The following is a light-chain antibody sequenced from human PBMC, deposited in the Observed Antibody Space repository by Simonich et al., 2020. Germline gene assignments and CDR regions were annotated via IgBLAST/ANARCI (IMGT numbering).Light chain of an antibody. CDR2: EGR. CDR3: CSYAGSSTVV. J-gene: IGLJ2*01. Sequence: QSALTQPASVSGSPGQSITISCTGTSSGVGSYNLVSWYQRPPGKAPKLMIYEGRKRPSGVSNRFSGSKSGNTASLTISGLQAEDEADYYCCSYAGSSTVVFGGGTKLTVL. V-gene: IGLV2-23*01. CDR1: SSGVGSYNL.